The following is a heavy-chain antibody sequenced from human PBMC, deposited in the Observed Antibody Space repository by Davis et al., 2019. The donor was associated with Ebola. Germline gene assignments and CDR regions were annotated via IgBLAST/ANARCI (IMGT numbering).Heavy chain of an antibody. CDR1: GFTFSSYG. V-gene: IGHV3-33*08. CDR3: ARAGGDSSGPYYYYYGMDV. Sequence: GESLKISCTASGFTFSSYGMHWVRQAPGKGLEWVAVIWYDGSNKYYADSVKGRFTISRDNSKNTLYLQMNSLRAEDTAVYYCARAGGDSSGPYYYYYGMDVWGQRTTVTVSS. CDR2: IWYDGSNK. J-gene: IGHJ6*02. D-gene: IGHD3-22*01.